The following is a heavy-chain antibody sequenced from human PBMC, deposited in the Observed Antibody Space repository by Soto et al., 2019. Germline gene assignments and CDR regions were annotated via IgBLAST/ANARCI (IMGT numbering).Heavy chain of an antibody. J-gene: IGHJ5*02. CDR2: IYYSGST. CDR3: ARHLNYCTNGVCYISGGHWFDP. Sequence: SETLSLTCTVSGGSISSSSYYWGWIRQPPGRGLEWIGSIYYSGSTYYNPSLKSRVTISVDTSKNQFSLKLSSVTAADTAVYYCARHLNYCTNGVCYISGGHWFDPWGQGTLVTVSS. V-gene: IGHV4-39*01. CDR1: GGSISSSSYY. D-gene: IGHD2-8*01.